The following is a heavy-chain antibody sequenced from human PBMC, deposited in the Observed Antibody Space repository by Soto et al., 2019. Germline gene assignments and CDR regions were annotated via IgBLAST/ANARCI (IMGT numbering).Heavy chain of an antibody. J-gene: IGHJ4*02. CDR3: AKDGAVRGQWRNSWDILTGYYSLVYFDY. V-gene: IGHV3-23*01. CDR1: GFTFSSYA. Sequence: EVQLLESGGGLVQPGGSLRLSCAASGFTFSSYAMSWVRQAPGKGLEWVSAISGSGGSTYYADSVKGRFTISRDNSKNTLYLQMSSLRAEDTAVYYCAKDGAVRGQWRNSWDILTGYYSLVYFDYWGQGTLVTVSS. D-gene: IGHD3-9*01. CDR2: ISGSGGST.